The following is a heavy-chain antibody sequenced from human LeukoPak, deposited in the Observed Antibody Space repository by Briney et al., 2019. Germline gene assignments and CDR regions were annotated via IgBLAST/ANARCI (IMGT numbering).Heavy chain of an antibody. D-gene: IGHD1-26*01. V-gene: IGHV4-59*01. CDR1: GGSISGSY. CDR3: ARDTYRDNFFDP. J-gene: IGHJ5*02. CDR2: FYFSVNT. Sequence: SQTLSLTCTVSGGSISGSYWSWIRQPPGKGLEWIGSFYFSVNTNYNPSLKSRVTISVDSSKNQFSLNLSSVTAADTAVYYCARDTYRDNFFDPWGEGTLDSVSS.